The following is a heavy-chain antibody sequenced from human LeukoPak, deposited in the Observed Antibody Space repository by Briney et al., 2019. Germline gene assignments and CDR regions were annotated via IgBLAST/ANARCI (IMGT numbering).Heavy chain of an antibody. CDR2: IRGRSDTT. D-gene: IGHD1-26*01. J-gene: IGHJ5*02. Sequence: GGSLRLACAASGFTFTMFSMNWLRQAPGKGLEWIAFIRGRSDTTYYADSVQGRFTISRDNAEDSVYLQMNSLRVEDTAVYYCAKSPRPTTGWFDPWGQGTLVTVSS. CDR3: AKSPRPTTGWFDP. CDR1: GFTFTMFS. V-gene: IGHV3-48*01.